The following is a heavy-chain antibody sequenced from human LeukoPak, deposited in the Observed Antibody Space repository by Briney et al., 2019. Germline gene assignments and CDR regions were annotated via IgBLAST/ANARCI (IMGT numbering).Heavy chain of an antibody. V-gene: IGHV4-61*01. CDR3: ARVYGDYAEDWFDP. CDR1: GRSVSSGSYY. Sequence: SETLSLTCTVSGRSVSSGSYYWSWIRQPPGKGLEWIGHIYYSGSTNYDPSLESRVTISVDTSKNQFSLKLSSVTAADTAVYYCARVYGDYAEDWFDPWGQGTLVTVSS. CDR2: IYYSGST. J-gene: IGHJ5*02. D-gene: IGHD4-17*01.